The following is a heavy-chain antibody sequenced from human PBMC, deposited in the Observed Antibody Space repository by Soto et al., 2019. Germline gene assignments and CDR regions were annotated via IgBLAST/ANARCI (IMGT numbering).Heavy chain of an antibody. CDR2: INHSGST. D-gene: IGHD6-13*01. J-gene: IGHJ4*02. CDR3: ARGRALPRIAAAYWY. CDR1: GGSFSGYY. V-gene: IGHV4-34*01. Sequence: QVQLQQWGAGLLKPSETLSLTCAVYGGSFSGYYWSWIRQPPGKGLEWIGEINHSGSTNCNPSLNSPVTIXXDXSXXQVSLKLSAVTAADTAVYYCARGRALPRIAAAYWYWGQGTLVTVSS.